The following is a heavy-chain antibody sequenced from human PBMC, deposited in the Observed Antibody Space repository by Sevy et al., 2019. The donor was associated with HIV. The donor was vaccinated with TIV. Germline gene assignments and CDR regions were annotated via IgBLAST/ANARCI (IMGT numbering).Heavy chain of an antibody. CDR3: AKDTSDYGDYGGTYYYAMDV. J-gene: IGHJ6*02. V-gene: IGHV3-30*18. CDR1: GFTFSNYG. CDR2: ISYDGSNR. Sequence: VGSLRLSCAASGFTFSNYGMHWVRQAPGKGLEWVAVISYDGSNRYYADSVKGRFTISRDNSKNTLYLQMNSLRAEDTAVYYCAKDTSDYGDYGGTYYYAMDVWGQGTTVTVSS. D-gene: IGHD4-17*01.